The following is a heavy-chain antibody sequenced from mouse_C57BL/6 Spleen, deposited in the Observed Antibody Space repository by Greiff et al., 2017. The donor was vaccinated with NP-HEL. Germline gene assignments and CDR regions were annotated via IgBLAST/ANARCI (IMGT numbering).Heavy chain of an antibody. J-gene: IGHJ2*01. CDR1: GFTFSNYW. V-gene: IGHV6-3*01. Sequence: EVQLVESGGGLVQPGGSMKLSCVASGFTFSNYWMNWVRQSPEKGLEWVAQIRLKSDNYATHYAESVKGRFTISRDDSKSSVYLQMNNLRAEDTGIYYCTGDNYAPYYFDYWGQGTTLTVSS. D-gene: IGHD1-1*02. CDR2: IRLKSDNYAT. CDR3: TGDNYAPYYFDY.